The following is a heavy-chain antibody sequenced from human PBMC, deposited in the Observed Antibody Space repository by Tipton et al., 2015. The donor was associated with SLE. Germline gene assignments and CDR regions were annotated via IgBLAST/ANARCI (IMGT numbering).Heavy chain of an antibody. V-gene: IGHV1-18*01. CDR3: ARGLRYYITSANKVYYYALDG. D-gene: IGHD3-22*01. CDR1: GYTFTSYG. CDR2: ISAYNGST. J-gene: IGHJ6*02. Sequence: QVQLVQSGAEVKKPGASVKVSCMASGYTFTSYGISWVRQAPGQGLEWMGWISAYNGSTNYPQKLQGRVTMTTDTSTNTVYMELRSLRSDDTAVYYCARGLRYYITSANKVYYYALDGWGQGTTVTVSS.